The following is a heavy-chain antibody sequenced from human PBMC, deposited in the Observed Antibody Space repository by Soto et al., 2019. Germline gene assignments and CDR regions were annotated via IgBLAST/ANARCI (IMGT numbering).Heavy chain of an antibody. CDR2: INHSGST. CDR1: GGSFSGYY. J-gene: IGHJ4*02. CDR3: ARAAFGFWSGYWFDY. V-gene: IGHV4-34*01. D-gene: IGHD3-3*01. Sequence: PSETLSLTCAVYGGSFSGYYWSWIRQPPGKGLEWIGEINHSGSTNYNPSLKSRVTISVDTSKNQFSLKLSSVTAADTAVYYCARAAFGFWSGYWFDYWGQGTLVTVYS.